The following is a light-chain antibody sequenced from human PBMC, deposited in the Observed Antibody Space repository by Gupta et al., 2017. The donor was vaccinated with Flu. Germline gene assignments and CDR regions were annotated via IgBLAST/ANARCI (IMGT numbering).Light chain of an antibody. Sequence: DLVMSQSPLSLSVTLGQAASISCRSSQSLVYKNGITYLTWFQQRPGQSPRRLIYEVSKRDSGGPARFSGSGSFTDFTLKSIRGEAEDVGVYYCRRGKHPWTFGQGTMLEI. CDR3: RRGKHPWT. V-gene: IGKV2-30*01. CDR2: EVS. J-gene: IGKJ2*02. CDR1: QSLVYKNGITY.